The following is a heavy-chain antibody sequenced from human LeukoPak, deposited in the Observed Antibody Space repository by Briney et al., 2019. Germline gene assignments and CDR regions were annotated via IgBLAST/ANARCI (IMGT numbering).Heavy chain of an antibody. CDR2: IFYGGST. CDR1: GGSISSYY. J-gene: IGHJ6*02. D-gene: IGHD3-22*01. Sequence: PSETLSLTCTVSGGSISSYYWSWIRQPPGKGLEWIGYIFYGGSTNCNPSLKSRVTISVDTSKNQFSLNLSSVTAADTAIYYCARDTGYLGSNYGMDVWGQGTTVTVSS. CDR3: ARDTGYLGSNYGMDV. V-gene: IGHV4-59*01.